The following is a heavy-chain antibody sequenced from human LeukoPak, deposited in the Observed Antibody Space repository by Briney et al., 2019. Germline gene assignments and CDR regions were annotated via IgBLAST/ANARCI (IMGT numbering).Heavy chain of an antibody. CDR1: GGTFSSYA. D-gene: IGHD2-2*01. V-gene: IGHV1-69*06. CDR3: ATLGYCSSTSCYPQTNSVDY. Sequence: SVEVSCKASGGTFSSYAISWVRQAPGQGLGWMGGIIPIFGTANYAQKFQGRVTITADKSTSTAYMELSSLRSEDTAVYYCATLGYCSSTSCYPQTNSVDYWGQGTLVTVSS. J-gene: IGHJ4*02. CDR2: IIPIFGTA.